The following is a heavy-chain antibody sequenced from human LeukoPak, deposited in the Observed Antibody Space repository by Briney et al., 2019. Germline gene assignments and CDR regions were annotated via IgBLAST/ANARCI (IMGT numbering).Heavy chain of an antibody. D-gene: IGHD6-13*01. Sequence: GGSLRLSCAASGFTFSSYAMSWVRQAPGKGLEWVSAISGSGGSTYYADSVKGRFTISRDNSKNTLYLQMNSLRAEDTAVYYCAKDRAGVRQQLVQRVGFYFDLWGRGTLVTVSS. J-gene: IGHJ2*01. CDR2: ISGSGGST. V-gene: IGHV3-23*01. CDR1: GFTFSSYA. CDR3: AKDRAGVRQQLVQRVGFYFDL.